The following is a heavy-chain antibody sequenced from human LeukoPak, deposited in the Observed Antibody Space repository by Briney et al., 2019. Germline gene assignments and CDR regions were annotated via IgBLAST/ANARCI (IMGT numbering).Heavy chain of an antibody. CDR2: IYYSGST. V-gene: IGHV4-59*01. J-gene: IGHJ4*02. D-gene: IGHD4-17*01. CDR3: ARTGSTVTMLYPFDH. CDR1: GGSIRSYY. Sequence: SETLSLTCTVSGGSIRSYYWSWIRQPPGKGLEWIGYIYYSGSTNYNPSLKSRVSISVDTSKNQFSLKLSSVTAADTGVYYCARTGSTVTMLYPFDHWGQGTLVTVSS.